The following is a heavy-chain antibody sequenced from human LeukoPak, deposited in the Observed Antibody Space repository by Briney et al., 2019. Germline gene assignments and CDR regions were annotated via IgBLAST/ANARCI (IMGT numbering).Heavy chain of an antibody. Sequence: ASVTVSCKASGYTFTSYYMHWVRQATGQGLEWMGWMNPNRGDTGYAQKFQGRVTITRNTSISTAYMELSSLRSEDTAVYYCARGLWGDFWSGDYYYYYMDVWGKGTTVTVSS. J-gene: IGHJ6*03. D-gene: IGHD3-3*01. CDR3: ARGLWGDFWSGDYYYYYMDV. CDR1: GYTFTSYY. V-gene: IGHV1-8*03. CDR2: MNPNRGDT.